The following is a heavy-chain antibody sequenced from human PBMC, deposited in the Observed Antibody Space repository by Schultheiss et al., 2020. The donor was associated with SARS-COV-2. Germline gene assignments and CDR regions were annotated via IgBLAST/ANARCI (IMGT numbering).Heavy chain of an antibody. V-gene: IGHV3-7*05. CDR3: ARVTVSFDFWSGYRYYYYMDV. J-gene: IGHJ6*03. CDR1: GFTFSSYW. CDR2: IKQDGSEK. D-gene: IGHD3-3*01. Sequence: GESLKISCAASGFTFSSYWMNWVRQAPGKGLEWVANIKQDGSEKYYVDSVKGRFTISRDNAKNSLYLQMNSLRAEDTAVYYCARVTVSFDFWSGYRYYYYMDVWGKGTTVTVSS.